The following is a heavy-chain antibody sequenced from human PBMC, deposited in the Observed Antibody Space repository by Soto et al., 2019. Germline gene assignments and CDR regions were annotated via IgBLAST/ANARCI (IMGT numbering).Heavy chain of an antibody. Sequence: GASVKVSCKVSGYTLTELSMHWVRQAPGKGLEWMGGFDPEDGETIYAQKFQGRVTMTEDTSTDTAYMELSSLRSEDTAVYYCATHFYDSSGYFFSQAWGQGTLVTVSS. D-gene: IGHD3-22*01. CDR2: FDPEDGET. CDR3: ATHFYDSSGYFFSQA. J-gene: IGHJ5*02. CDR1: GYTLTELS. V-gene: IGHV1-24*01.